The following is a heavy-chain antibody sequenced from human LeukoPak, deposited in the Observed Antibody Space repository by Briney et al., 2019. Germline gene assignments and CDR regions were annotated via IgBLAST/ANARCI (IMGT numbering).Heavy chain of an antibody. CDR2: IIPIFGTA. CDR1: GGTFSSYA. D-gene: IGHD2-15*01. CDR3: ARGQGISLDAFDI. V-gene: IGHV1-69*05. Sequence: SVKVSCKASGGTFSSYAISGVRQAPGQGLEWMGGIIPIFGTANYAQKFQGRVTITTDESTSTAYMELSSLRSEDTAVYYCARGQGISLDAFDIWGQGTMVTVSS. J-gene: IGHJ3*02.